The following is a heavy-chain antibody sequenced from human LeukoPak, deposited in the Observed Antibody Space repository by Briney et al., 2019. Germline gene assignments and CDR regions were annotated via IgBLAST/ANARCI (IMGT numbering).Heavy chain of an antibody. D-gene: IGHD6-19*01. Sequence: PGGSLRLSCAASGFIFSSYGMHWVRQAPGKGLEWVSAISGSGGNTYYVDSVKGRFTISRDNSENTVYLQMNSLRVEDTAVYYCAKDIDWLAFEDWGQGTLVTVSS. CDR2: ISGSGGNT. V-gene: IGHV3-23*01. J-gene: IGHJ4*02. CDR1: GFIFSSYG. CDR3: AKDIDWLAFED.